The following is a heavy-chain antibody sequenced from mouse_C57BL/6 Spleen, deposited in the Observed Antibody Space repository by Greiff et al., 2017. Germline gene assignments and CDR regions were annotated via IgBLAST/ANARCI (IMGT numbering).Heavy chain of an antibody. CDR3: ARRTTVVAHWYFDV. CDR2: INPNNGGT. D-gene: IGHD1-1*01. V-gene: IGHV1-18*01. Sequence: EVQLQQSGPELVKPGASVKIPCKASGYTFTDYNMDWVKQSHGKSLEWIGDINPNNGGTIYNQKFKGKATLTVDKSSSTASMELRSLTSEDTAVYYCARRTTVVAHWYFDVWGTGTTVTVSS. J-gene: IGHJ1*03. CDR1: GYTFTDYN.